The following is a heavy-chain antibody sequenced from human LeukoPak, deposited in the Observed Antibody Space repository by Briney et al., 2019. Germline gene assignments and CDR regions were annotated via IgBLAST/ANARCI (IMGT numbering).Heavy chain of an antibody. CDR1: GYTFTGYY. CDR3: ARDLIDYGGNPGATDY. Sequence: GASVKVSCKASGYTFTGYYMHWVRQAPGQGLEWMGWINPNSGGTTYAQKFQGRVTMTRDTSISTAYMELSRLRSDDTAVYYCARDLIDYGGNPGATDYWGQGTLVTVSS. V-gene: IGHV1-2*02. J-gene: IGHJ4*02. D-gene: IGHD4-23*01. CDR2: INPNSGGT.